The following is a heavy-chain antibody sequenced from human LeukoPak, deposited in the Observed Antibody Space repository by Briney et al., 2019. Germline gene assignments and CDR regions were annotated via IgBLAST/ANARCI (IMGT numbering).Heavy chain of an antibody. D-gene: IGHD5-24*01. CDR3: ARLDGYNEVFDY. V-gene: IGHV4-39*07. J-gene: IGHJ4*02. CDR1: GGSISSSSYY. CDR2: IYYSGST. Sequence: SETLSLTCTVSGGSISSSSYYWGWIRQPPGKGLEWIGNIYYSGSTYYNPSLKSRVTISIDTSKNQFSLKLSSVTAADTAVHYCARLDGYNEVFDYWGQGTLVTVSS.